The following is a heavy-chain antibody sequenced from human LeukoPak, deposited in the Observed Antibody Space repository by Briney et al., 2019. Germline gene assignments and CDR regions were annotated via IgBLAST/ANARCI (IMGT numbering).Heavy chain of an antibody. CDR2: TSYDGSNK. V-gene: IGHV3-30-3*01. CDR3: ARDGGAIFYDSSGYLIY. CDR1: GFTFSSYA. J-gene: IGHJ4*02. D-gene: IGHD3-22*01. Sequence: GRSLRLSCAASGFTFSSYAMHWVRQAPGKGLEWVAVTSYDGSNKYYADSVKGRFTISGDNPKNTLYLQMNSLRAEDTAVYYCARDGGAIFYDSSGYLIYWGQGTLVTVSS.